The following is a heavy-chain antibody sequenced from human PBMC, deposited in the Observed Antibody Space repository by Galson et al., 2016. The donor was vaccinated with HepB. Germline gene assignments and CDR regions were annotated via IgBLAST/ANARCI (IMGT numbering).Heavy chain of an antibody. V-gene: IGHV1-8*01. Sequence: SVKVSCKASGYTFTSYDINWVRQATGQGLEWMGWMNPNSGNTGYAQKFQGRVTMTRNTSITTAYMQLSILTFEDTAVYYCAREGLLYSYGYDYYYYDMDVWGQGTTVIVSS. J-gene: IGHJ6*02. CDR3: AREGLLYSYGYDYYYYDMDV. CDR1: GYTFTSYD. CDR2: MNPNSGNT. D-gene: IGHD5-18*01.